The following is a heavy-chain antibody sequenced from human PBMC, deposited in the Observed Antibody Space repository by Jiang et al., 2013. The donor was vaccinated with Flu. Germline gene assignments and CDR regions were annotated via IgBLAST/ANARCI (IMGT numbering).Heavy chain of an antibody. Sequence: QLLESGGGLVKPGGSLRLSCAASGFTFSSYSMNWVRQAPGKGLEWVSSISSSSSYIYYADSVKGRFTISRDNAKNSLYLQMNSLRAEDTAVYYCARAVSAGSWFDPWGQGTLVTVSS. CDR3: ARAVSAGSWFDP. CDR2: ISSSSSYI. D-gene: IGHD6-25*01. J-gene: IGHJ5*02. CDR1: GFTFSSYS. V-gene: IGHV3-21*01.